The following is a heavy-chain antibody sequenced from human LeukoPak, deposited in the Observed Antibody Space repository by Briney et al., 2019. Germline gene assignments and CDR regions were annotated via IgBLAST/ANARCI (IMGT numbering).Heavy chain of an antibody. CDR2: ISYDGSNK. D-gene: IGHD4-17*01. J-gene: IGHJ6*02. CDR3: AKDLEATVTYRSYYYYGMDV. Sequence: PGGSLRLSCAASGFTLSSYGMHWVRQAPGKGLEWVAVISYDGSNKYYADSLKGGFTISRDNSKNTPYLQMNSLRAEDTAVYYCAKDLEATVTYRSYYYYGMDVWGQGTTVSLSS. CDR1: GFTLSSYG. V-gene: IGHV3-30*18.